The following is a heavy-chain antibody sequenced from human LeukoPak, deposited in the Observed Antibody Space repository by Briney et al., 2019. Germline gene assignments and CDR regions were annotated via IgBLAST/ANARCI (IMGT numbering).Heavy chain of an antibody. CDR2: IKHGGSEK. J-gene: IGHJ4*02. Sequence: GGSLRLSCAASGFAFRNYWMSWVRQAPGKGLEWVANIKHGGSEKYYVDSVKGRFTVSRDDTKNSLYLQMDSLRVEDTAVYYCARDSGSGAKNDYWGQGTLVTVSS. D-gene: IGHD6-25*01. CDR1: GFAFRNYW. CDR3: ARDSGSGAKNDY. V-gene: IGHV3-7*01.